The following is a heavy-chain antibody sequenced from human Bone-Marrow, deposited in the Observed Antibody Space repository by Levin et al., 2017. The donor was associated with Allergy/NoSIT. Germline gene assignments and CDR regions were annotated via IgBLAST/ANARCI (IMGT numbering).Heavy chain of an antibody. CDR3: GRECGYDLLTGQRCTGEGYGY. V-gene: IGHV1-2*02. CDR1: GYTFSDYY. J-gene: IGHJ4*02. Sequence: GESLKISCQSSGYTFSDYYMHWVRQAPGQGPEWVGWVSPNTGDTKSTQKFQGRVTMTTDTSMSTAYLELSSLRYDDTGVYYCGRECGYDLLTGQRCTGEGYGYWGQGTLLIVSS. D-gene: IGHD3/OR15-3a*01. CDR2: VSPNTGDT.